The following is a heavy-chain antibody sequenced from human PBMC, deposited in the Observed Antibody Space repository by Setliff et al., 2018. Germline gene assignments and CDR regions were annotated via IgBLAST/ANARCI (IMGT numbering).Heavy chain of an antibody. Sequence: GGSLRLSCAASGFTFNTYAMSWVRQPPGKGLEWVSSISDTAIGIYYTGSVRGRFTISRDNSKKILFLQMNSQRVEDTAIYYCAKDVVGYSSTWPKRDYFDSWGQGTLVTVSS. CDR2: ISDTAIGI. D-gene: IGHD6-13*01. V-gene: IGHV3-23*01. CDR3: AKDVVGYSSTWPKRDYFDS. J-gene: IGHJ4*02. CDR1: GFTFNTYA.